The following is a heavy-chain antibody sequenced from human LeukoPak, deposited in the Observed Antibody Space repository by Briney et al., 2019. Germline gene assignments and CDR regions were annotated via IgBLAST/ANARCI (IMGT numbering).Heavy chain of an antibody. J-gene: IGHJ5*02. D-gene: IGHD3-9*01. CDR3: ARLLSTSNWFDP. V-gene: IGHV4-59*08. CDR1: VGSMSGYY. CDR2: IYYSGST. Sequence: PAETLSLTCTVSVGSMSGYYWSWIRQAPGKGLEWIAYIYYSGSTNYTPSLKSRVTISVDLPKNQFALKLTSVTAADTAVYYCARLLSTSNWFDPWGQGTLVTVSS.